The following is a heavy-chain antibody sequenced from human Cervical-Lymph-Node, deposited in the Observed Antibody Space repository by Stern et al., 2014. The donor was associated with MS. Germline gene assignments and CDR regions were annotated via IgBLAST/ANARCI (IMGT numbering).Heavy chain of an antibody. Sequence: EVHLVESGGGFVQPGGSLTISCVASGSSIRSYWMHWVRPGLGRGLEWVARINRDGTSTGHAVSVRIRYTITRDNARNTLYLQIHSLRAEDAAVYYFSKDTYGPDDFWGQGTSVTVSS. CDR2: INRDGTST. CDR1: GSSIRSYW. CDR3: SKDTYGPDDF. D-gene: IGHD3-10*01. V-gene: IGHV3-74*02. J-gene: IGHJ4*02.